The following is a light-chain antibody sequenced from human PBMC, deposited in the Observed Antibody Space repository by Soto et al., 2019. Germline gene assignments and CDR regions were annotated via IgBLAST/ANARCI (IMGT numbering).Light chain of an antibody. CDR2: EVS. CDR3: SSYTISSTRV. CDR1: SSDVGGYNF. Sequence: QSALTQPASVSGSPGQSITIPCTGTSSDVGGYNFVSWHQQHPGKAPKLMIYEVSNRPSGVSDRFSGYKSGDTASLTISGLQAEDEDDYYGSSYTISSTRVFGTGTKVTVL. J-gene: IGLJ1*01. V-gene: IGLV2-14*01.